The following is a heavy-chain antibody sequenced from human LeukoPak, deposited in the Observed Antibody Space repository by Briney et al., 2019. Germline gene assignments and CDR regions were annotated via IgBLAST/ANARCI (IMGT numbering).Heavy chain of an antibody. D-gene: IGHD3-22*01. CDR3: AREGPYDSSGYNWFDP. V-gene: IGHV4-61*08. Sequence: SETLSLTCTVSDYSISSGYGYYWGWIRQPPGKGLEWIGYIYYSGSTNYNPSLKSRVTISVDTSKNQFSLKLSSVTAADTVVYYCAREGPYDSSGYNWFDPWGQGTLVTVSS. J-gene: IGHJ5*02. CDR2: IYYSGST. CDR1: DYSISSGYGYY.